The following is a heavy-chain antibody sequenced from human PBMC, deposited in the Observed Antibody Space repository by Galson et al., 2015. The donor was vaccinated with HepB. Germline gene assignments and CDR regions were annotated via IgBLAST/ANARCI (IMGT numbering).Heavy chain of an antibody. CDR1: GYTLTELS. CDR3: ARVVPAAPYYYGMDV. J-gene: IGHJ6*02. D-gene: IGHD2-2*01. Sequence: SVKVSCKVSGYTLTELSMHWVRQAPGKGLEWMGGFDPEDGETIYAQKFQGRVTMTEDTSTDTAYMELRSLRSDDTAVYYCARVVPAAPYYYGMDVWGQGTTVTVSS. V-gene: IGHV1-24*01. CDR2: FDPEDGET.